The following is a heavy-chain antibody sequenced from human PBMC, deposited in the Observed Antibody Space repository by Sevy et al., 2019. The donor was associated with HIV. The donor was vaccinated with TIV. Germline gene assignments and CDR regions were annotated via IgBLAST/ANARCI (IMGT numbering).Heavy chain of an antibody. CDR3: ARAIGAGAAY. J-gene: IGHJ4*02. V-gene: IGHV3-21*04. CDR2: ISSSSTYI. Sequence: GGSLRLSCAASGFNIKTYNMNWVRQAPGKGLEWVSSISSSSTYIYYADSVKGRFTISRDNAKNSLFLQMNSLRVDDTAVYYCARAIGAGAAYWGQGTPVTVSS. CDR1: GFNIKTYN. D-gene: IGHD6-13*01.